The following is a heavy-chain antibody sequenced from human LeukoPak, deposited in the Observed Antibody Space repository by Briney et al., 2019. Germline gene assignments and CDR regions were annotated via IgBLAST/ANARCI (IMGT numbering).Heavy chain of an antibody. CDR3: ARGSSTSVSFDY. V-gene: IGHV4-30-2*01. CDR1: GGSISSGGYY. Sequence: PSETLSLTCTVSGGSISSGGYYWSWIRQPPGKGLEWIGYIYHSGSTYYNPSLKSRVTISVDRSKNQFSLKLSSVTAADTAVYYCARGSSTSVSFDYWGQGTLVTVSS. J-gene: IGHJ4*02. D-gene: IGHD2-2*01. CDR2: IYHSGST.